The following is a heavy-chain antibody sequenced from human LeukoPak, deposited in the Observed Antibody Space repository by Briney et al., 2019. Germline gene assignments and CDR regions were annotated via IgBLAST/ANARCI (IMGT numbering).Heavy chain of an antibody. J-gene: IGHJ3*02. V-gene: IGHV4-59*01. D-gene: IGHD5-18*01. Sequence: PSETLSLTCTVSGGSISRYSWNWFRQPPGKGLEWIGHIYYGGRTNYNPSLRSRVTISVDTSKNQFSLKLSSAITADTAVYYCARADTDDAFDIWGQGTMVTVSS. CDR3: ARADTDDAFDI. CDR2: IYYGGRT. CDR1: GGSISRYS.